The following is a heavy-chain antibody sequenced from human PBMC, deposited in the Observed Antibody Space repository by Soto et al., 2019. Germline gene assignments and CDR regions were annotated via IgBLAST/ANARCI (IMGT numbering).Heavy chain of an antibody. CDR3: ARDGLDCSGGSCYPTFDY. CDR1: GFTFSSYG. D-gene: IGHD2-15*01. CDR2: IWYDGSNK. Sequence: QVQLVESGGGVVQPGRSLRLSCAASGFTFSSYGMHWVRQAPGKGLEWVAVIWYDGSNKYYADSVKGRFTISRDNSKNTLYLQMNSLRAEDTAVYYCARDGLDCSGGSCYPTFDYWGQGTLVTVSS. J-gene: IGHJ4*02. V-gene: IGHV3-33*01.